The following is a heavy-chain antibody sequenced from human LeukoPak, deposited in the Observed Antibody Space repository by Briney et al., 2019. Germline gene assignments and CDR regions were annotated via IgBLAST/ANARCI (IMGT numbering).Heavy chain of an antibody. CDR3: ARRGACSSGVCDYFDY. J-gene: IGHJ4*02. CDR2: IYPGGSDT. V-gene: IGHV5-51*01. CDR1: GYSFTSYW. D-gene: IGHD2-8*01. Sequence: GESLKISCKGSGYSFTSYWIGWVRRMPGKGLEYMGIIYPGGSDTRYSPSFQGQVTISADKSSRAAYLQWSSLKASDTAIYYCARRGACSSGVCDYFDYWGQGTVVTVSS.